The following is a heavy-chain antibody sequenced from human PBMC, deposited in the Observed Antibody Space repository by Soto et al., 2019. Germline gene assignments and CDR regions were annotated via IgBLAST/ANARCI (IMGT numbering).Heavy chain of an antibody. CDR3: AKGQTAMDGADDAFDI. Sequence: GGSLRLSCAASGFTFSSYGMHWVRQAPGKGLEWVAVISYDGSNKYYADFVKGRFTISRDNSKNTLYLQMNSLRAEDTAVYYCAKGQTAMDGADDAFDIWGQGTMVTVSS. D-gene: IGHD5-18*01. V-gene: IGHV3-30*18. J-gene: IGHJ3*02. CDR2: ISYDGSNK. CDR1: GFTFSSYG.